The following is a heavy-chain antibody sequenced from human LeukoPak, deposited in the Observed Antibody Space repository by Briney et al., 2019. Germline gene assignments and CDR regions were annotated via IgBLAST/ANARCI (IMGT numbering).Heavy chain of an antibody. D-gene: IGHD5-18*01. J-gene: IGHJ6*02. CDR3: ARAQTARAGRPYYYSVMAV. CDR2: IIPILGIA. Sequence: ASVKVSCKASGGTFSSYAISWVRQAPGQGLEWMGRIIPILGIANYAQKFQGRVTITADKSTSTAYMELSSLRSEDTAVYYCARAQTARAGRPYYYSVMAVGGQGPTVTVSS. V-gene: IGHV1-69*04. CDR1: GGTFSSYA.